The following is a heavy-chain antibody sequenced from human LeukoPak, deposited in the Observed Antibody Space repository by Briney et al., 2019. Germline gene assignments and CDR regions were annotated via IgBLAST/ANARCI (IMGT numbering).Heavy chain of an antibody. CDR2: ISYDGSNK. Sequence: PGRSLRLSCAASGFTFSSYGMHWVRQAPGKGLEWVAVISYDGSNKYYADSVKGRFTISRDHSKNSLYLQMNSLKTEDTAVYYCGRVRTGSGMDVCGQGTTVTVSS. CDR1: GFTFSSYG. CDR3: GRVRTGSGMDV. J-gene: IGHJ6*02. V-gene: IGHV3-30*03. D-gene: IGHD1/OR15-1a*01.